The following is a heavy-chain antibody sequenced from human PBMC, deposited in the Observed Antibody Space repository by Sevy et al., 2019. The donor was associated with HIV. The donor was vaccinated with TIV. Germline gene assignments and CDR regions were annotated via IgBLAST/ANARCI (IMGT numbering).Heavy chain of an antibody. V-gene: IGHV1-24*01. D-gene: IGHD6-13*01. Sequence: ASVKVSCKVSGYTLTELSMHWVRQAPGKGLEWMGGFDREEGETIYAQKFQGRVTMTEDTSTDKAYMDLSRLRSQDTAVYYWATGGIAAAGVLSWFGPWGQGTLVTVSS. CDR1: GYTLTELS. J-gene: IGHJ5*02. CDR3: ATGGIAAAGVLSWFGP. CDR2: FDREEGET.